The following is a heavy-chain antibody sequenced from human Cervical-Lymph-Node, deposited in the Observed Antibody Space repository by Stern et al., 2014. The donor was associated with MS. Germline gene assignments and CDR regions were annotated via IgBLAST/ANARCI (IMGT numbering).Heavy chain of an antibody. V-gene: IGHV3-66*02. CDR3: ARARWLSRPIDY. Sequence: EVHLVESGGGLVQPGESLRLSCAASGFTVSTNYMNWVRQAPGKGLEWVSVMYSGGTTYYADSVKGRFSISRDNSKNTLYLQMNSLRGEDTAVYYCARARWLSRPIDYWGQGTLVTVSS. J-gene: IGHJ4*02. CDR2: MYSGGTT. CDR1: GFTVSTNY. D-gene: IGHD3-22*01.